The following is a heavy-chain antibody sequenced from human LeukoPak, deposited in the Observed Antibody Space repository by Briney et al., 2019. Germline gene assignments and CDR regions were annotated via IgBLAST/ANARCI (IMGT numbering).Heavy chain of an antibody. Sequence: SETLSLTCAVYVGSFRCYYWGWIRQPPGRGLEWIGEIKHSGNTNYTPSLKGRDTISVNTCKTQSSLKLSSVPAAETAVYYCARSRRGGAARQRAPKKMNWFDPWGQGTLVTVSS. J-gene: IGHJ5*02. CDR1: VGSFRCYY. V-gene: IGHV4-34*01. D-gene: IGHD6-6*01. CDR3: ARSRRGGAARQRAPKKMNWFDP. CDR2: IKHSGNT.